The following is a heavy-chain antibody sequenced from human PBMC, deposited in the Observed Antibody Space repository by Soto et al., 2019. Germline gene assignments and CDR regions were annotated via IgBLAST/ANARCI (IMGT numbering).Heavy chain of an antibody. J-gene: IGHJ6*03. CDR1: GGSISSYY. V-gene: IGHV4-59*08. Sequence: SETLALTYTVTGGSISSYYWGWIRQPPGKGLEWIGYIYYSGSTNYNPSLKSRVTISVDTSKNQFSLKLSSVSAADTAVYYCEKHADTPYVGPYYYYYRDVWGKGTTVTVSS. CDR3: EKHADTPYVGPYYYYYRDV. D-gene: IGHD3-10*02. CDR2: IYYSGST.